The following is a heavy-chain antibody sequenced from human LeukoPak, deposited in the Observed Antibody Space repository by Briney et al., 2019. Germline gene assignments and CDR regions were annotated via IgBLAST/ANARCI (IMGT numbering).Heavy chain of an antibody. D-gene: IGHD5-12*01. Sequence: GESLKISCKGSGYSFTSYWIGWVRQMTGKGVELMGIIYPGDSDTRYSPSFQGQVTISADESISTAYLQWSSLKASDTAMYYCASRSNSGYEFFDYWGQGTLVTVSS. J-gene: IGHJ4*02. V-gene: IGHV5-51*01. CDR3: ASRSNSGYEFFDY. CDR2: IYPGDSDT. CDR1: GYSFTSYW.